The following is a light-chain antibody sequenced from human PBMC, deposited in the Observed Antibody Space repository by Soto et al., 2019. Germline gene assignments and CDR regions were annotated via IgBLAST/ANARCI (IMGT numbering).Light chain of an antibody. CDR2: GAS. CDR1: QSVSSSY. J-gene: IGKJ2*01. CDR3: QQYDSPPHT. V-gene: IGKV3-20*01. Sequence: EIVLTQSPGTLSLSPGERATLSCRASQSVSSSYLTWFQQKPGQAPRLLIFGASSRATGIPDRFSGRWSGTDFTLTISRLEPEDFAVYYCQQYDSPPHTFGQGTKQEI.